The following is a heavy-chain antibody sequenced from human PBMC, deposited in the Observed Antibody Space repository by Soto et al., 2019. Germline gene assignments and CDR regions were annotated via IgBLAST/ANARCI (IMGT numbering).Heavy chain of an antibody. V-gene: IGHV4-34*01. CDR2: ISPSGTT. D-gene: IGHD3-10*01. J-gene: IGHJ1*01. Sequence: QVHLEQWGAGLLKPSETLSLSCGVSGGSFSENYWTWFRQPPGKGLEWIGEISPSGTTKYVPSLKSRVTISKHTSKNPFYLKVTSVTAADTAVYFCATSFWFGTQPEIWGQGTLVTVSS. CDR1: GGSFSENY. CDR3: ATSFWFGTQPEI.